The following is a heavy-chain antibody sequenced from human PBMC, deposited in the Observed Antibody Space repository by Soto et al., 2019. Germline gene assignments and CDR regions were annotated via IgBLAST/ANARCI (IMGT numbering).Heavy chain of an antibody. CDR2: ISYDGSNK. V-gene: IGHV3-30*18. CDR3: AKDIAIFGVVNYYGMDV. D-gene: IGHD3-3*01. J-gene: IGHJ6*02. Sequence: LRLSCAASGFTFSSYGMHWVRQAPGKGLEWVAVISYDGSNKYYADSVKGRFTISRDNSKNTLYLQMNSLRAEDTAVYYCAKDIAIFGVVNYYGMDVWGQGTTVTVSS. CDR1: GFTFSSYG.